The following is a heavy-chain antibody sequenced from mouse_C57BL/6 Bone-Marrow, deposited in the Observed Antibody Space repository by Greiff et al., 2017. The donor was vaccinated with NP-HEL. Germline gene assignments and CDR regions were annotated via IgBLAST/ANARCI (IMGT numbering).Heavy chain of an antibody. J-gene: IGHJ3*01. Sequence: QVQLQQSGAELVKPGASVKISCKASGYAFSSYWMNWVKQRPGKGLEWIGQIYPGDGDTNYNGKFKGKATLTADKSSSTAYMQLSSLTSEDSAVYFCARVYYGNSWFAYWGQGTLVTVSA. CDR2: IYPGDGDT. V-gene: IGHV1-80*01. CDR1: GYAFSSYW. D-gene: IGHD2-1*01. CDR3: ARVYYGNSWFAY.